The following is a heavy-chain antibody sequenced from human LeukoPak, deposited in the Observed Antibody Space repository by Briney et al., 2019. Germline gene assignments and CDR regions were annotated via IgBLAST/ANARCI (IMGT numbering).Heavy chain of an antibody. CDR2: IYYSGST. V-gene: IGHV4-59*01. Sequence: SETLSLTCTVSGGSISSYYWSWIRQPPGKGLEWIGYIYYSGSTNYNPSLKSRVTISVDTSKNQFSLKLSSVTAADTAVYYCAREVSEGAIDYWGQGTLVTVSS. CDR3: AREVSEGAIDY. J-gene: IGHJ4*02. D-gene: IGHD1-26*01. CDR1: GGSISSYY.